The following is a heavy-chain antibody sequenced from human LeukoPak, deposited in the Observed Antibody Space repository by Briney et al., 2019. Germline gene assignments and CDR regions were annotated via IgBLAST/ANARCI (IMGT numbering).Heavy chain of an antibody. CDR1: GYTFTSYA. CDR3: ARGFVRGNSLIGY. V-gene: IGHV1-3*03. D-gene: IGHD4-23*01. CDR2: INAGNGNT. J-gene: IGHJ4*02. Sequence: ASVKVSCKASGYTFTSYAMHWVRQAPGQRLEWMGWINAGNGNTKYSQEFQGRVTITRDTSASTAYMELSSLRPEDMAVYYCARGFVRGNSLIGYRGQGTLVTVSS.